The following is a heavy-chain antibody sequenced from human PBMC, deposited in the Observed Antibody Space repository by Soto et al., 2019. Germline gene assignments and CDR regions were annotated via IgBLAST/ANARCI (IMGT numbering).Heavy chain of an antibody. CDR3: TTDAAIV. CDR1: GFTFSNAW. J-gene: IGHJ4*02. CDR2: IKSISDGGTT. D-gene: IGHD1-26*01. Sequence: GGSLRLSCAASGFTFSNAWMSWVRQAPGKGLEWVGRIKSISDGGTTDYAAPVKGRFTISRDDSKNTLYLQMNSLKTEDTAVYFCTTDAAIVWGQGTLVTVSS. V-gene: IGHV3-15*01.